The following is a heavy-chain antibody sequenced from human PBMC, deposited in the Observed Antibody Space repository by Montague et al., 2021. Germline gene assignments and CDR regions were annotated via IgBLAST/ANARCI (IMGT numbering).Heavy chain of an antibody. CDR2: IHHSGGT. J-gene: IGHJ5*02. D-gene: IGHD6-19*01. Sequence: SETLSLTCAVSGGSTHSSNWWSWVRQSPGKGLEWIGQIHHSGGTKDNPSLKSRVTLSLDKSKNQVFLKLTSVTAADTAVYFCAKGPLGVAVGWNFLDPWGQGTLVTVSS. CDR1: GGSTHSSNW. CDR3: AKGPLGVAVGWNFLDP. V-gene: IGHV4-4*02.